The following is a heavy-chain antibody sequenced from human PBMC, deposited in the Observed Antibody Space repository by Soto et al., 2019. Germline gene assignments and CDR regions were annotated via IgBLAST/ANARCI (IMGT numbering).Heavy chain of an antibody. V-gene: IGHV3-13*01. CDR3: ARVAGRGSLDY. D-gene: IGHD5-12*01. CDR2: IGTAGDT. Sequence: EVQLVESGGGLVQPGGSLRLSCAASGFTFSSYDMHWVRQATGKGLEWVSAIGTAGDTYYPGSVKGRFTISRENAKNSLYLQMHSLRAGDTAVYYCARVAGRGSLDYWGQGTLVTVSS. J-gene: IGHJ4*02. CDR1: GFTFSSYD.